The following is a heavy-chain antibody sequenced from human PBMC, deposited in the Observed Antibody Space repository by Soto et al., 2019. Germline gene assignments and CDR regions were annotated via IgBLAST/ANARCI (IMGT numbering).Heavy chain of an antibody. V-gene: IGHV3-9*01. D-gene: IGHD5-12*01. CDR1: GFTFDDYA. Sequence: EVQLVESGGGLVQPGRSLRLSCAASGFTFDDYAMHWVRQAPGKGLEWVSGISWNSGSIGYADSVKGRFTISRDNAKISLYLQMNSLRAEDTALYYCAKDKARDGYNFDYWGQGTLVTVSS. J-gene: IGHJ4*02. CDR3: AKDKARDGYNFDY. CDR2: ISWNSGSI.